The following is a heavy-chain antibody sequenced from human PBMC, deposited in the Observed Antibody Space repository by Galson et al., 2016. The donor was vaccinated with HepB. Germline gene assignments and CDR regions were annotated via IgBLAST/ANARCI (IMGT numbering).Heavy chain of an antibody. CDR1: NASFKSYS. CDR3: AGRVYGGYSR. D-gene: IGHD5-12*01. V-gene: IGHV4-34*12. CDR2: IVHNGKA. Sequence: SETLSLTCTVYNASFKSYSWSWIRQPPGKGLEWIGEIVHNGKANYNPSLQSRVTMSVDTSRSQFSLKLTPMTAADTSVYYCAGRVYGGYSRWGQGTLVTVSS. J-gene: IGHJ1*01.